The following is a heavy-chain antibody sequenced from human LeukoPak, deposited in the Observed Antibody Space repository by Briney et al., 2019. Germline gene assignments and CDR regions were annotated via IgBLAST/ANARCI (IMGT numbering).Heavy chain of an antibody. J-gene: IGHJ1*01. CDR2: INSDGSGT. CDR3: ARDQRYFNYFQD. CDR1: VFTFRSYW. V-gene: IGHV3-74*03. Sequence: SGGSLRLSCAVSVFTFRSYWMHWVRQSPGKGLMCFSRINSDGSGTTYADSVKGRFTISRDNAKNTLYLQMNSLSVEDTAVYYCARDQRYFNYFQDWGQGNLVTVSS. D-gene: IGHD2/OR15-2a*01.